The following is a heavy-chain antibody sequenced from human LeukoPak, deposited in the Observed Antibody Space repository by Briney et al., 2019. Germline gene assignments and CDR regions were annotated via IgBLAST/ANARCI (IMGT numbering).Heavy chain of an antibody. CDR1: GYTLTAYY. V-gene: IGHV1-2*02. CDR2: INPNSGGT. Sequence: ASVKVSCKAYGYTLTAYYIHWVRQAPGQGLEWMGWINPNSGGTNYAQKFQGRVTMISDTSISTVYMEFNRLRSDDTAVYYCAREGSQYDYGSGPSNVWGQGTPVSVSS. D-gene: IGHD3-10*01. CDR3: AREGSQYDYGSGPSNV. J-gene: IGHJ6*02.